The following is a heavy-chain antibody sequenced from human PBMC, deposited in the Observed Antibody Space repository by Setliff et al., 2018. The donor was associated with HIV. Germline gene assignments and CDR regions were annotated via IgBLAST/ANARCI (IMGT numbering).Heavy chain of an antibody. D-gene: IGHD6-13*01. CDR3: ASHAPYTSSWNAAAFDI. CDR2: ITYSGST. Sequence: SETLSLTCTVSGGSISGYYWSWIRQPPGKGLEWIGYITYSGSTKCNPSLKSRVTISIDTSKNQFSLKLSSVTPADTAAYYCASHAPYTSSWNAAAFDIWGQGTMVTVSS. CDR1: GGSISGYY. V-gene: IGHV4-59*01. J-gene: IGHJ3*02.